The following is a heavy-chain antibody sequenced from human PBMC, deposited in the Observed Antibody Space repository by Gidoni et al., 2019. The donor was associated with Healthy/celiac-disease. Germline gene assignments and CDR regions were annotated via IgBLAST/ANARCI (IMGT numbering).Heavy chain of an antibody. V-gene: IGHV3-23*01. CDR3: AKRSKGAAAGSPRWFDP. CDR1: GFTFSSNA. CDR2: ISGSGGST. Sequence: EVQLLESGGGLVQPGGSLRLSCAASGFTFSSNAMSWVRQAPGKGLEWVSAISGSGGSTYYADSVKGRFTISRDNSKNTLYLQMNSLRAEDTAVYYCAKRSKGAAAGSPRWFDPWGQGTLVTVSS. D-gene: IGHD6-13*01. J-gene: IGHJ5*02.